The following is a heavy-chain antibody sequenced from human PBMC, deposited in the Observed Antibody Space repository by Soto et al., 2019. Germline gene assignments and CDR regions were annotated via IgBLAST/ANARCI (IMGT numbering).Heavy chain of an antibody. J-gene: IGHJ4*02. CDR1: GFTFSSYA. Sequence: QVQLVESGGGVVQPGRSLRLSCAASGFTFSSYAMHWVRQAPGKGLEWVAVISYDGSNKYYADSVKGRFTISRDNSKNMLYLQMNSLRAEDTAVYYCARGDYSIPDYWGQGTLVTVSS. D-gene: IGHD6-13*01. V-gene: IGHV3-30-3*01. CDR2: ISYDGSNK. CDR3: ARGDYSIPDY.